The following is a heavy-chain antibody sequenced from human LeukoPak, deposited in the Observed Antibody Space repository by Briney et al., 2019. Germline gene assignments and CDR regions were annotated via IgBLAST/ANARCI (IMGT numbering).Heavy chain of an antibody. V-gene: IGHV3-74*01. Sequence: QPGGSLRLSCAASGFTFSSYWMHWVRQAPGKGLVWVSRIKSDGSTTTYADSVKGRFTISRDNAKNTLYLQMNSLRAEDTAVYYCARVVDTHFDYWRQGTLVTVSS. D-gene: IGHD5-18*01. CDR2: IKSDGSTT. CDR3: ARVVDTHFDY. CDR1: GFTFSSYW. J-gene: IGHJ4*02.